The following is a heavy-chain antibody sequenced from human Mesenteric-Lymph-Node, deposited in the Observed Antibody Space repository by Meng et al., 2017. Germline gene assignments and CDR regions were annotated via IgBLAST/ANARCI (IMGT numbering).Heavy chain of an antibody. CDR3: ARDTVDY. V-gene: IGHV3-23*01. CDR2: VSGSGDNT. D-gene: IGHD4-17*01. J-gene: IGHJ4*02. CDR1: GFTFSSYA. Sequence: GESLKISCAASGFTFSSYAMSWVRQAPGKGLEWVSTVSGSGDNTYYADSVKGRFTIYRDNPKITLYLQMNSLRAEDTAVYYCARDTVDYWGQGTLVTVSS.